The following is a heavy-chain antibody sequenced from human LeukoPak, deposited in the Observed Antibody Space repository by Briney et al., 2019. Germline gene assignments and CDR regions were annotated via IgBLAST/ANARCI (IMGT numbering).Heavy chain of an antibody. Sequence: SETLSLTCTVSGGSISSGDYYWSWIRQPPGKGLEWIGYIYYSGSTYYNPSLKIRVTISVDTSKNQFSLKLSSVTAADTAVYYCASLQNGGYSNYAIGYWGQGTLVTVSS. CDR2: IYYSGST. J-gene: IGHJ4*02. CDR3: ASLQNGGYSNYAIGY. V-gene: IGHV4-30-4*08. D-gene: IGHD4-11*01. CDR1: GGSISSGDYY.